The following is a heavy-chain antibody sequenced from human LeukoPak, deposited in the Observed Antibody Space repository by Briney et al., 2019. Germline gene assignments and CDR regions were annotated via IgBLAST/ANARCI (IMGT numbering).Heavy chain of an antibody. D-gene: IGHD2-2*01. CDR3: AREGDIVVVPAAMIDY. CDR1: GFTFSSYA. CDR2: ISYDGSNK. V-gene: IGHV3-30-3*01. Sequence: QSGGSLRLSCAASGFTFSSYAMHWVRQAPGKGLEWVAVISYDGSNKYYADSVKGRFTISRDNSKNTLYLQMNSLRAEDTAVYYCAREGDIVVVPAAMIDYWGQGTLVTVSS. J-gene: IGHJ4*02.